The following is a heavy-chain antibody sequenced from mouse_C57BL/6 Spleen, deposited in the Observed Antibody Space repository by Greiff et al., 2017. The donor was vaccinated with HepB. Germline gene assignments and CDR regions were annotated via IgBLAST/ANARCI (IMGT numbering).Heavy chain of an antibody. CDR2: IDPSDSYT. CDR1: GYTFTSYW. V-gene: IGHV1-50*01. J-gene: IGHJ4*01. CDR3: ARGGYGSTLYYAMDY. D-gene: IGHD1-1*01. Sequence: VQLQQPGAELVKPGASVKLSCKASGYTFTSYWMQWVKQRPGQGLEWIGEIDPSDSYTNYNQKFKGKATLTVDTSSSTAYMQLSSLTSEDSAVYYCARGGYGSTLYYAMDYWGQGTSVTVSS.